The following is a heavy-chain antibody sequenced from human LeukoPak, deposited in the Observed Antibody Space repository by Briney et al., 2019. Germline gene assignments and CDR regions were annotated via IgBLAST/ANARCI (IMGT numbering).Heavy chain of an antibody. CDR3: ARDQRDGSGRSRSNYYFDY. CDR2: ICTYNGNT. Sequence: ASVKVSCKASGYTFANYGISWVRQAPGQGLEWMGWICTYNGNTEYAQKFQGRVTMTRDTSTSTAYMELRSLRSDDTAVYYCARDQRDGSGRSRSNYYFDYWGQGTLVTVSS. V-gene: IGHV1-18*01. J-gene: IGHJ4*02. CDR1: GYTFANYG. D-gene: IGHD1-26*01.